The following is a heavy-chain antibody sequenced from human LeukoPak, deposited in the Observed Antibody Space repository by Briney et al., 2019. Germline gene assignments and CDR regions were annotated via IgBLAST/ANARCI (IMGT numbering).Heavy chain of an antibody. CDR2: IIPLFGTP. CDR3: ATTRWELLRARYFDY. D-gene: IGHD1-26*01. V-gene: IGHV1-69*13. CDR1: GGIFSSYV. Sequence: GASVTVSCKASGGIFSSYVISWVRQATGQGLEWMGGIIPLFGTPNYAQKFQGRITIIADESASTAYMELSSLTSEDTAVYYCATTRWELLRARYFDYWGQGTLVTVSS. J-gene: IGHJ4*02.